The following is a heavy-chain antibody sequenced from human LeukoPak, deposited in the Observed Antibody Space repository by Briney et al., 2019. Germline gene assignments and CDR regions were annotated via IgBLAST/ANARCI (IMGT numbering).Heavy chain of an antibody. CDR2: IYPNSGDT. CDR3: ARGGKSMMVEFDL. J-gene: IGHJ5*02. Sequence: ASVKVSCKASGYTFTGNYLYWVRQAPGQGLEWMGWIYPNSGDTNYAQKFQGRVTMTRDTSISTAYMELSGLRSDYTAVYYCARGGKSMMVEFDLWGQGTLVTVSS. D-gene: IGHD2-15*01. CDR1: GYTFTGNY. V-gene: IGHV1-2*02.